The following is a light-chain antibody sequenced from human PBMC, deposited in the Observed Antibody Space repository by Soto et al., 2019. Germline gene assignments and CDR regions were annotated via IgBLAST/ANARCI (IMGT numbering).Light chain of an antibody. CDR1: SGHSSYA. Sequence: QAVVTQSPSASASLGASVKLTCTLSSGHSSYAIAWHQQQPEKGPRYLMKLNSDGSHSKGDGIPDRFSGSSSGAERYLTISSLQSEDEADYYYQTWGTGIQVFGTGTKLTVL. V-gene: IGLV4-69*01. CDR3: QTWGTGIQV. CDR2: LNSDGSH. J-gene: IGLJ1*01.